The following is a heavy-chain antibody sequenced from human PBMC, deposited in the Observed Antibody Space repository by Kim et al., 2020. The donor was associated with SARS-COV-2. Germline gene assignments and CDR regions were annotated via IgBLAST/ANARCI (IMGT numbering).Heavy chain of an antibody. V-gene: IGHV3-30*02. D-gene: IGHD6-13*01. CDR1: GFTFSSSG. CDR3: AKDKWGSSWFLDY. Sequence: GGSLRLSCAASGFTFSSSGMHWVRQAPGKGLEWVAIIWYDGTNKYYADSVKGRFTISRDNSQNTVYVQMNSLRTEDTAVYYCAKDKWGSSWFLDYWGQGTLVTVSS. CDR2: IWYDGTNK. J-gene: IGHJ4*02.